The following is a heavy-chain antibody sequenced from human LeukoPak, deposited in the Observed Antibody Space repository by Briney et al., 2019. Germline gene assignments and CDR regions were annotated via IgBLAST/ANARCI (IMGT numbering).Heavy chain of an antibody. CDR2: ISAYNGNT. CDR1: GYTFTSYA. D-gene: IGHD3-3*01. Sequence: ASVKVSCKASGYTFTSYAINWVRQAPGQGLEWMGWISAYNGNTNYAQKLQGRVTMTTDTSTSTAYMELRSLRSDDTAVYYCARGITYYDFRSGYLSDYWGQGTLVTVSS. J-gene: IGHJ4*02. CDR3: ARGITYYDFRSGYLSDY. V-gene: IGHV1-18*01.